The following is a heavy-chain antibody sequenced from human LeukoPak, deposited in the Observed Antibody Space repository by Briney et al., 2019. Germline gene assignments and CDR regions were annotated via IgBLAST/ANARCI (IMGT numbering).Heavy chain of an antibody. CDR3: ARALRYYYDTSGSKPQRPLDY. V-gene: IGHV3-48*01. CDR2: ISSSSSTI. Sequence: TGGSLRLSCAASGFTFSTYIMNWVRQAPGKGLEWVSYISSSSSTIYYADSVKGRFTISRDNAKNSLYLQMNSLRAEDTAVYYCARALRYYYDTSGSKPQRPLDYWGQGTLVTVSS. CDR1: GFTFSTYI. J-gene: IGHJ4*02. D-gene: IGHD3-22*01.